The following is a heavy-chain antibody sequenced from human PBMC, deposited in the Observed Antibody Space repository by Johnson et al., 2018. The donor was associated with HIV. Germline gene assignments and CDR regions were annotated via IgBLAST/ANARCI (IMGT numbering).Heavy chain of an antibody. Sequence: MLLVESGGGLVQPGGSLRLSCAASGFTVSSNYMSWVRQAPGKGLEWVSVIYSGGSTYYADSVKGRFTISRDNSKNTLYLQMNSLRAEDTAVYYCAKDLFTEREDYVFDVWGQGTMVTVSS. D-gene: IGHD1-26*01. CDR3: AKDLFTEREDYVFDV. CDR2: IYSGGST. CDR1: GFTVSSNY. V-gene: IGHV3-66*01. J-gene: IGHJ3*01.